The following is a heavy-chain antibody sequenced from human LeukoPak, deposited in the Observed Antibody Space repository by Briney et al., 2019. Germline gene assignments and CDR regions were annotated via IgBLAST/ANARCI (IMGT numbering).Heavy chain of an antibody. D-gene: IGHD2-2*02. J-gene: IGHJ5*02. Sequence: SETLSLTCTVSGGSISSGGYYWSWIRQPPGKGLEGIGYIYHSGSTYYNPSLKSRVTISVDRSKNQFSLKLSSVTAADTAVYYCARWESDCSSTSCYTGWFDPWGQGTLVTVSS. CDR3: ARWESDCSSTSCYTGWFDP. V-gene: IGHV4-30-2*01. CDR1: GGSISSGGYY. CDR2: IYHSGST.